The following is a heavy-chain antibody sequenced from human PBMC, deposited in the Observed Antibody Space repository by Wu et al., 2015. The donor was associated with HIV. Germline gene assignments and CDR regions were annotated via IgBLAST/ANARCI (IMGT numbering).Heavy chain of an antibody. V-gene: IGHV1-2*02. D-gene: IGHD6-19*01. CDR2: INPNSGGT. Sequence: QVQLVQSGAEVKKPGASVKVSCKASGYTFTGYYMHWVRQAPGQGLEWMGWINPNSGGTNYAQKFQGRVTMTRDTSISTAYMELSRLRSDDTAVYYCARVFLGGHSSGWYYFDYWGQGTLVTVSS. J-gene: IGHJ4*02. CDR3: ARVFLGGHSSGWYYFDY. CDR1: GYTFTGYY.